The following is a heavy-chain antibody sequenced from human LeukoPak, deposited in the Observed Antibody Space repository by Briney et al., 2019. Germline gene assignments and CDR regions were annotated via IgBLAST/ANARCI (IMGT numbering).Heavy chain of an antibody. CDR2: IYYSGST. J-gene: IGHJ4*02. D-gene: IGHD6-13*01. Sequence: SETLSLTCTVSGGSISSSSYYWGWIRQPPGKGLGWIGSIYYSGSTYYNPSLKSRVTISVDTSKNQFSLKLSSVTAADTAVYYCARGGIAAAAYDYWGQGTLVTVSS. CDR3: ARGGIAAAAYDY. V-gene: IGHV4-39*07. CDR1: GGSISSSSYY.